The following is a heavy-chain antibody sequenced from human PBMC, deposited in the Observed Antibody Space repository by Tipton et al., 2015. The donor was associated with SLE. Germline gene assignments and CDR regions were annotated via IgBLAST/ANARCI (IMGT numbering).Heavy chain of an antibody. CDR1: GGAFSGFY. D-gene: IGHD6-6*01. J-gene: IGHJ4*02. V-gene: IGHV4-34*01. CDR2: INHSGST. Sequence: LRLSCAVYGGAFSGFYWNWIRRPPGKGLEWIGEINHSGSTNYNSALKSRVMLSGNTSRKEFSLKLTSVTAADTAVYYCARRGSSVGEGFDYWGQGTLVTVSS. CDR3: ARRGSSVGEGFDY.